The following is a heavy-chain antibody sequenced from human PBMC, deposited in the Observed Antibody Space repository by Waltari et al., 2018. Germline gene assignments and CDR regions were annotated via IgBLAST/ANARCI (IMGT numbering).Heavy chain of an antibody. J-gene: IGHJ4*02. Sequence: QVQLVQSGAEVKKPGSSVKVSCKASGGTFSSYAISWVRPAPGQGLEWMGGIIPIFGTANYAQKSQGRVTITADESTSTAYMELSSLRSEDTAVYYCARDWGGYDILTGYYDYWGQGTLVTVSS. D-gene: IGHD3-9*01. CDR3: ARDWGGYDILTGYYDY. V-gene: IGHV1-69*01. CDR1: GGTFSSYA. CDR2: IIPIFGTA.